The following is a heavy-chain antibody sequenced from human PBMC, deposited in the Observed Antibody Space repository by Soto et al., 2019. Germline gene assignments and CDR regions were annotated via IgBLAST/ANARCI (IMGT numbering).Heavy chain of an antibody. CDR1: GFSLSNARMG. D-gene: IGHD3-10*02. CDR2: IFSNDEK. V-gene: IGHV2-26*01. Sequence: QVTLKESGPVLVKPTETLTLTCTVSGFSLSNARMGVSWIRQPPGKALEWLAHIFSNDEKSYSTSLKSRLTISKDTSKSQVVLTMTNMDPVDTATYYCARGMLIQSGGWFDPWGQGTLVTVSS. J-gene: IGHJ5*02. CDR3: ARGMLIQSGGWFDP.